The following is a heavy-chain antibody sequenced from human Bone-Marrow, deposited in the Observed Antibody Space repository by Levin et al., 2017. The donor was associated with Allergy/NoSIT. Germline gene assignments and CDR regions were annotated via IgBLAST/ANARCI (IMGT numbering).Heavy chain of an antibody. CDR3: ARDVGGNSQIDF. CDR2: ITPDGNNK. J-gene: IGHJ4*02. V-gene: IGHV3-30*04. CDR1: GFTFSRFS. Sequence: LSLTCAASGFTFSRFSMHWVRQAPGKGLECLAAITPDGNNKYYRDSVKGRFTISRDNSKNTLFLQMSSLRPEDTAVYYCARDVGGNSQIDFWGQGTLVTVSS. D-gene: IGHD4-23*01.